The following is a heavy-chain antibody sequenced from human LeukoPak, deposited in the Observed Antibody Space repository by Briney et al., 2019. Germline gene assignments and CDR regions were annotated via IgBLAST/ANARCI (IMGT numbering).Heavy chain of an antibody. CDR2: ITGDSTSI. CDR1: GFPFGSSE. CDR3: DYRGT. D-gene: IGHD3-10*01. Sequence: PGRSLRLSCAAPGFPFGSSEINWMRQPPGREPQWVSSITGDSTSIHYPDPVRPRLTISRDSDRGKVLVYLDMSSLRDEDTGVYYCDYRGTWGPGTLVTVSS. V-gene: IGHV3-48*03. J-gene: IGHJ5*02.